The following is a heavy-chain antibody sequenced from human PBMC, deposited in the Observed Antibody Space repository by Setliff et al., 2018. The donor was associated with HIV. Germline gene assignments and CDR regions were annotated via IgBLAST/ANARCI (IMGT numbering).Heavy chain of an antibody. D-gene: IGHD3-9*01. J-gene: IGHJ3*02. CDR1: GGTFSSYA. Sequence: SVKVSCKASGGTFSSYAISWVRQAPGQGLEWMGGIIPIFGTANYAQKFQGRVTITTDESTSTAYMELSSLRSEDTAVYYCARDGRSGRDILTGYYKYAFDIWGQGTMVTVSS. V-gene: IGHV1-69*05. CDR2: IIPIFGTA. CDR3: ARDGRSGRDILTGYYKYAFDI.